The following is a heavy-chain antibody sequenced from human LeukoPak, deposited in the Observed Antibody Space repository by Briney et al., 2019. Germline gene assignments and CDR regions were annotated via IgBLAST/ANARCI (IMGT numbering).Heavy chain of an antibody. CDR1: GGSFSGYY. CDR3: ARLLRGGRDTPMVTMIVVRAKSGAFDI. Sequence: PSETLSLTCAVYGGSFSGYYWSWIRQPPGKGLEWIGEINHSGSTNYNPSLKSRVTISVDTSKNQFSLKLSSVTAADTAVYYCARLLRGGRDTPMVTMIVVRAKSGAFDIWSQGTMVTVSS. CDR2: INHSGST. J-gene: IGHJ3*02. V-gene: IGHV4-34*01. D-gene: IGHD3-22*01.